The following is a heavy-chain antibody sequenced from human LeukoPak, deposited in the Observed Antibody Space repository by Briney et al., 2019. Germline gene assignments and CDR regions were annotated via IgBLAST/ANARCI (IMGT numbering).Heavy chain of an antibody. D-gene: IGHD2-15*01. CDR3: ARGGVGYCSGGSCPSNWFDP. V-gene: IGHV1-18*01. CDR1: GYSFTKYG. Sequence: GASVKASCKASGYSFTKYGITWVRQAPGQGLEWMGWISGYNGNTNYAQKIQGRVTMTTDTSTSTAYMELRSLRSDDTAVYYCARGGVGYCSGGSCPSNWFDPWGQGTLVTVSS. CDR2: ISGYNGNT. J-gene: IGHJ5*02.